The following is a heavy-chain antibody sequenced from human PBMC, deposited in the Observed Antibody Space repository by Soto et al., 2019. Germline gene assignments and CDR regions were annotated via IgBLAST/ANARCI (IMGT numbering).Heavy chain of an antibody. D-gene: IGHD3-22*01. CDR1: DFTFGSYV. J-gene: IGHJ6*02. V-gene: IGHV3-30*03. Sequence: QVQLVESGGGVAQPERSQRLSCVASDFTFGSYVMHWVRQAPGKGLQWVALISFDGSSQYYADSVKGRFTISRDNSRNTMYLQMDSLRPEDTAVYYCAREMIPMIMGGMSALDVWGHGTTVTVS. CDR3: AREMIPMIMGGMSALDV. CDR2: ISFDGSSQ.